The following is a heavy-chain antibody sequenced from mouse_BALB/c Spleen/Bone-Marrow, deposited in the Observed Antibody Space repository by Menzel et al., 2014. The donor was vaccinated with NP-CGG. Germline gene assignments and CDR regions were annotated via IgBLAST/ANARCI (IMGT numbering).Heavy chain of an antibody. J-gene: IGHJ3*01. V-gene: IGHV1-7*01. D-gene: IGHD2-2*01. CDR3: ARSRDGYDSFAY. CDR2: INPSTGYT. CDR1: GYTFTSYW. Sequence: QVQLQQSGAELAKPGASVKMSCKASGYTFTSYWMHWVKQRPGQGLEWIGYINPSTGYTEYNQKFKDKATLTADKSSSTAYMQLSSVTSEDSAVYYCARSRDGYDSFAYWGQGTLVTVSA.